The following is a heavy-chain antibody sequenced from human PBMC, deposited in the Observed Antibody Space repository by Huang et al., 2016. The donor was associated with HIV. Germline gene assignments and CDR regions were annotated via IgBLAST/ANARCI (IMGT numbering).Heavy chain of an antibody. J-gene: IGHJ4*02. CDR3: ARDSQQWLVEDY. CDR2: INRDGSST. Sequence: EVQLVESGGGLVQPGGSLRLSCAASGFTFSSYWMHWVHQAPGKGLVWVSRINRDGSSTSYADSVKGRFTISRDNAKNTLYLQMNSLRAEDTAVYYCARDSQQWLVEDYWGQGTLVTVSS. D-gene: IGHD6-19*01. CDR1: GFTFSSYW. V-gene: IGHV3-74*01.